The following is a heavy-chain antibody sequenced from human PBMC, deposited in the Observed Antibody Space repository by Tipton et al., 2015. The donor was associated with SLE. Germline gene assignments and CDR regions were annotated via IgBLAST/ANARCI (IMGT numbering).Heavy chain of an antibody. CDR1: GGSINSYNW. CDR2: IYHSGTT. V-gene: IGHV4-4*02. J-gene: IGHJ4*02. Sequence: TLSLTCAVSGGSINSYNWWTWVRQPPGKGLEWIGEIYHSGTTNYNPSLKSRVTISLDTSKNQFSLKVNSVTAADTAVYYCASLLWGGWPFDHWGQGTLVTVSS. D-gene: IGHD6-19*01. CDR3: ASLLWGGWPFDH.